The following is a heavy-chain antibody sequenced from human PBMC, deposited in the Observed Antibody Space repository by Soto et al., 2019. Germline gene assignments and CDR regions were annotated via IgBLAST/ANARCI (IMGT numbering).Heavy chain of an antibody. CDR3: ARSRDERTQSKNWFDP. CDR1: GGSISTYY. V-gene: IGHV4-59*01. D-gene: IGHD1-1*01. J-gene: IGHJ5*02. Sequence: SETLSLTCTVSGGSISTYYWSWIRQPPGKALEWIGYVYYSGNTNYNPSFKSRVTMSVDTSKNQVSLDLDSLTAADTAVYYCARSRDERTQSKNWFDPWGQGTLVTVPQ. CDR2: VYYSGNT.